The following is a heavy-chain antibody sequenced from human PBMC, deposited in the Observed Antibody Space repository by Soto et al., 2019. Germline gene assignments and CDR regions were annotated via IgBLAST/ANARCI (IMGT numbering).Heavy chain of an antibody. CDR1: GFTFSSYG. CDR2: IWYDGSNK. CDR3: ARDESAYYYMDV. V-gene: IGHV3-33*01. Sequence: QVQLVESGGGVVQPGRSLRLSCAASGFTFSSYGMHWVRQAPGKGLEWVAVIWYDGSNKYYADSVKGRFTISRDNSKKTLYLQMNSLRAEDTAVYYCARDESAYYYMDVWGKGTTVTVSS. J-gene: IGHJ6*03.